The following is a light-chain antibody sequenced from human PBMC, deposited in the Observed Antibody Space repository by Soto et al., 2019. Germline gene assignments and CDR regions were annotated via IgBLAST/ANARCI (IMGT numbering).Light chain of an antibody. CDR3: QQYITFPYT. CDR1: QTISSW. CDR2: DAS. J-gene: IGKJ2*01. Sequence: DIQMTKSPSTLSASVGDRVTITCRASQTISSWLAWYQQKPGKAPDLLIYDASSLQDGVPSRFSGRGSGTDFTLTISSLQPDDFATYFCQQYITFPYTFGQGTKLEIK. V-gene: IGKV1-5*01.